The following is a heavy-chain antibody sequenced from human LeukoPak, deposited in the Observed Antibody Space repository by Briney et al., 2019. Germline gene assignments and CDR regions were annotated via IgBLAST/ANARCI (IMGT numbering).Heavy chain of an antibody. V-gene: IGHV3-30-3*01. Sequence: GRSLRLSCAASGFTFSSYAMHWVRQAPGKGLEWVAVISYDGSNKYYADSVKGRFTISRDNSKNTLYLQMNSLRAEDTAVYYCARDTVQLERHYYYYYMDVWGKGTTVTVSS. J-gene: IGHJ6*03. CDR1: GFTFSSYA. CDR3: ARDTVQLERHYYYYYMDV. CDR2: ISYDGSNK. D-gene: IGHD1-1*01.